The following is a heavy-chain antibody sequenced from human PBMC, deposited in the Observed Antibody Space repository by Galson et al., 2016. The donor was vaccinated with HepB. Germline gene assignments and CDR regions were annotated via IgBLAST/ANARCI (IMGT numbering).Heavy chain of an antibody. CDR2: INGDGSSA. CDR3: ARDKQVDTAMVDYYFYGMDV. J-gene: IGHJ6*02. D-gene: IGHD5-18*01. V-gene: IGHV3-74*01. Sequence: SLRLSCAASGFTFSDYWMHWVRQAPGEGLVWVSRINGDGSSAGYADSVKGRFTISRDNAKNTLYLQMNSLRAEDTAVYYCARDKQVDTAMVDYYFYGMDVWGQGTTVTVSS. CDR1: GFTFSDYW.